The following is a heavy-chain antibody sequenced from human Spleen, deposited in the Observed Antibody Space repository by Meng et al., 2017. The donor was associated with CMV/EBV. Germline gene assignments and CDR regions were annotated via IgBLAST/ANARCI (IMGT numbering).Heavy chain of an antibody. J-gene: IGHJ4*02. Sequence: GGSLRLSCAASGFTFNTYSMTWVRQAPGKGLEWVSYISSSGTTIHYADSVKGRFTISRDNGKNSLYLQMNSLRAEDTALYYCARGMSIAAPRFFVYWGRGALVTVSS. CDR2: ISSSGTTI. D-gene: IGHD6-6*01. CDR1: GFTFNTYS. CDR3: ARGMSIAAPRFFVY. V-gene: IGHV3-48*04.